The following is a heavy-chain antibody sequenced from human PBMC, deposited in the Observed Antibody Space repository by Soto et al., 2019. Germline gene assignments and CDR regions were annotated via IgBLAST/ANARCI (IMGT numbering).Heavy chain of an antibody. CDR3: ARTERYTSGFDY. CDR2: ISTGSSAI. J-gene: IGHJ4*02. Sequence: EVQLVESGGGVVQPGGSLRLSCAASGFTFSSYRMNWVRQAPGKGLEWLSYISTGSSAIYYADSVKGGFTIARDNAKNSQHQQMNSLRDEDTAVYYCARTERYTSGFDYWGQGTLVTVSS. V-gene: IGHV3-48*02. D-gene: IGHD6-19*01. CDR1: GFTFSSYR.